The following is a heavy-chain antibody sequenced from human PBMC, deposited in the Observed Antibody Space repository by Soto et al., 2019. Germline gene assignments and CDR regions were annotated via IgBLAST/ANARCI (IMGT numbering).Heavy chain of an antibody. CDR2: IYYSGST. CDR3: ATGRVLYGSEY. Sequence: NPSETLSLTCAVSGDSISSYYCMWIRQPPGKGLEWIGYIYYSGSTNYNPSLKSRVTISVDTSKNQFSLKLSPVTAADTALYYCATGRVLYGSEYWGQGTLVTVSS. D-gene: IGHD3-10*01. CDR1: GDSISSYY. J-gene: IGHJ4*02. V-gene: IGHV4-59*01.